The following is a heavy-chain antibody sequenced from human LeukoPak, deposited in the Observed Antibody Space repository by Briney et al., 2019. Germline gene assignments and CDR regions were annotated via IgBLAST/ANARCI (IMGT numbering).Heavy chain of an antibody. V-gene: IGHV3-23*01. CDR3: AKAPVTTCSGAYCYPFDY. J-gene: IGHJ4*02. CDR1: GFTLSSYA. Sequence: PGGSLRLSCAASGFTLSSYAMSWVRQAPGKGLEWVSGISVSGNTYHSDSVKGRFTISRDSSKNTLYLQMNRLRAEDAAVYYCAKAPVTTCSGAYCYPFDYWGQGTLVTVSS. D-gene: IGHD2-21*01. CDR2: ISVSGNT.